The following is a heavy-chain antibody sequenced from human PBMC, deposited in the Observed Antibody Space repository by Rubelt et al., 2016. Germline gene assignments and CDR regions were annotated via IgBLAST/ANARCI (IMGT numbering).Heavy chain of an antibody. J-gene: IGHJ4*02. CDR1: GFSLSTSGVG. D-gene: IGHD3-3*01. CDR3: AHWPPILEWLSYYFDY. V-gene: IGHV2-5*02. Sequence: QITLKESGPTLVKPTQTLTLTCTFSGFSLSTSGVGVGWIRQPPGKALEWLALIYWDDDKRYSPSLKNRLTITKDTSKNQVFLTMTTLDPVEKATFYCAHWPPILEWLSYYFDYWGQGTLVTVSS. CDR2: IYWDDDK.